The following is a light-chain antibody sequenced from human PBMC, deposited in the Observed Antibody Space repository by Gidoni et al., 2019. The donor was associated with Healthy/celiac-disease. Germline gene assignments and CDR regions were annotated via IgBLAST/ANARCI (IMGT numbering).Light chain of an antibody. CDR1: QSVLYSSNHKNY. Sequence: DLVMPQSPDSLAVSLGERATINCKSSQSVLYSSNHKNYLAWYQQQPGQPPKLLIYLASTRESGVPDRFSGSGSATDFTLTISRLQAEDVAVYYCQQYYSTPQTFGQGTKVEIK. V-gene: IGKV4-1*01. CDR3: QQYYSTPQT. J-gene: IGKJ1*01. CDR2: LAS.